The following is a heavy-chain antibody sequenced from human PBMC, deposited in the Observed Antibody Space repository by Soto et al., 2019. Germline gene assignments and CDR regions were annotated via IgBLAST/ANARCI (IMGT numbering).Heavy chain of an antibody. CDR3: LRRYRAGDCYSESSSGKDV. V-gene: IGHV1-46*01. CDR2: INPSGGST. CDR1: GYTCTSYY. D-gene: IGHD2-21*02. J-gene: IGHJ6*02. Sequence: ASVKASSKASGYTCTSYYIHWVRQAPEQGLEWMGIINPSGGSTRYAQKFQGRVTMTRDTSPSTVYMELSSMISEATTVYYSLRRYRAGDCYSESSSGKDVWGQGTTVTVS.